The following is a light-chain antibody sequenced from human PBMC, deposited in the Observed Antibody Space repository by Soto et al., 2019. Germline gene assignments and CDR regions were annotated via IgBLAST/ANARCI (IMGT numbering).Light chain of an antibody. CDR2: GNS. Sequence: QSVLTQPPSVSGAPGQRVTISCTGSSSNIGAGYDVHWYQQLPGTAPKLLIYGNSNRPSGVPDRFSGSKSDTSASLAITGLQAEDEADYYYQSYDSSLSGVVFGGGTKLTVL. CDR1: SSNIGAGYD. CDR3: QSYDSSLSGVV. V-gene: IGLV1-40*01. J-gene: IGLJ2*01.